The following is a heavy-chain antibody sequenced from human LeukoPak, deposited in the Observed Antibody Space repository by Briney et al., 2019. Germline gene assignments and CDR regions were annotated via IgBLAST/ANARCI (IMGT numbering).Heavy chain of an antibody. J-gene: IGHJ4*02. CDR1: GGSISDYY. V-gene: IGHV4-4*07. CDR2: IYSSGST. Sequence: SETLSLTCTVSGGSISDYYWSWIRQPAGKGLEWIGRIYSSGSTNYNPSLKSRVTMSADKSKSQFSLKLSSVTAADTAVYYCAREISTGWPGFDSWGQGTLVTVPS. D-gene: IGHD6-19*01. CDR3: AREISTGWPGFDS.